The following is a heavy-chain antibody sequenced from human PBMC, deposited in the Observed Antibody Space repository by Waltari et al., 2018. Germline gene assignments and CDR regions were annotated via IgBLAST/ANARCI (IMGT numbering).Heavy chain of an antibody. J-gene: IGHJ5*02. D-gene: IGHD6-19*01. CDR2: IRSKAYGGTT. V-gene: IGHV3-49*04. CDR3: TTSVARGP. Sequence: EVQLVESGGGLVQPGRSLRLSCTASGFPFVAYAMTWVRQAPGKGLEWVGFIRSKAYGGTTEYAASVKGRFTISRDDSKSIAYLQMNSLKTEDTAVYYCTTSVARGPWGQGTLVTISS. CDR1: GFPFVAYA.